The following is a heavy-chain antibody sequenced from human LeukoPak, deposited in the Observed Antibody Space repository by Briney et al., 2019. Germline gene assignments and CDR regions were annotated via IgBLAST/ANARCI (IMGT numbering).Heavy chain of an antibody. J-gene: IGHJ5*02. D-gene: IGHD3-10*01. CDR1: GGSISSSNW. CDR3: AREDHYGSGNWFDP. Sequence: SETLSLTCAVSGGSISSSNWWSWVRQPPGKGLEWIGEIYHSGSTNYNPSLKSRVTISVDKSKNQFSLKLSSVTAADTAVYYCAREDHYGSGNWFDPWGQGTLVTVSS. CDR2: IYHSGST. V-gene: IGHV4-4*02.